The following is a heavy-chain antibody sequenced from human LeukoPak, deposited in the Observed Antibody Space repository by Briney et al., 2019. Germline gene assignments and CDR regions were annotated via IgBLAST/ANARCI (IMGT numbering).Heavy chain of an antibody. CDR3: ARDRPYGGPLY. CDR1: GFTFSSYG. J-gene: IGHJ4*02. CDR2: IWYDGSNK. V-gene: IGHV3-33*01. Sequence: GGSLRLSCAASGFTFSSYGMHWVRQAPGKGLEWVAVIWYDGSNKYYADSVKSRFTISRDNSKNTVYLQMNSLRAEDTAVYYCARDRPYGGPLYWGQGTLVTVSS. D-gene: IGHD4-23*01.